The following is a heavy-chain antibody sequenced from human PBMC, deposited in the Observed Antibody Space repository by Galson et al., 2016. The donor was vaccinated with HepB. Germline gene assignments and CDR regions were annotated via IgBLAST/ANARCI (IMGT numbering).Heavy chain of an antibody. CDR2: ISPTSST. D-gene: IGHD3/OR15-3a*01. CDR1: GGAISRYS. Sequence: ETLSLTCTVSGGAISRYSWAWIRQPAGKGLEWIGRISPTSSTNYNPSLQSRITMSIDTSKNQFTLNLRSVTAADTAVYYCARDRGSYPDFGDDYYMDVWGKGTTVTVPS. V-gene: IGHV4-4*07. CDR3: ARDRGSYPDFGDDYYMDV. J-gene: IGHJ6*03.